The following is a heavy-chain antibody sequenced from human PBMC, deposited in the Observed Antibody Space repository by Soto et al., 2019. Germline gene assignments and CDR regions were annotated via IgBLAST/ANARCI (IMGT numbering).Heavy chain of an antibody. Sequence: GGSLRLSCAASGFTFSSYSMNWVRQAPGKGLEWVSYISSSSSTIYYADSVKGRFTISRDNAKNSLYLQMNSLRDEDTAVYYCAREGPAGFGELLSDYWGQGTLVTVSS. CDR2: ISSSSSTI. J-gene: IGHJ4*02. CDR3: AREGPAGFGELLSDY. CDR1: GFTFSSYS. V-gene: IGHV3-48*02. D-gene: IGHD3-10*01.